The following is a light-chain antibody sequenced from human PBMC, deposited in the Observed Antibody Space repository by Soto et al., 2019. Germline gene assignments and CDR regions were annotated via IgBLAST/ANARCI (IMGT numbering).Light chain of an antibody. CDR3: QHYNSYSEA. CDR2: KAS. Sequence: IQMTQSPSSLSASVGDRVTLTCRASQDIRNDLGWYQQKPGKAPKLLIYKASTLKSGVPSRFSGSGSGTEFTLTISSLQPDDFATYYCQHYNSYSEAFGQGTKVELK. J-gene: IGKJ1*01. CDR1: QDIRND. V-gene: IGKV1-5*03.